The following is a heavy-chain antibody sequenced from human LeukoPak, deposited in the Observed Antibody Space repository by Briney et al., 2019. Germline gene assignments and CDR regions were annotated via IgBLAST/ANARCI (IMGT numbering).Heavy chain of an antibody. V-gene: IGHV4-4*09. CDR3: ARPPMGATDAFDI. Sequence: PSETLSLTCTVSVGSISMYYCSSIREPPGEGRGWIGYIYTSGSTNYNPSLKSRVTISLDTSKNQFSLKLSSVTAADTAVYYCARPPMGATDAFDIWGQGTMVTVSS. J-gene: IGHJ3*02. CDR2: IYTSGST. D-gene: IGHD1-26*01. CDR1: VGSISMYY.